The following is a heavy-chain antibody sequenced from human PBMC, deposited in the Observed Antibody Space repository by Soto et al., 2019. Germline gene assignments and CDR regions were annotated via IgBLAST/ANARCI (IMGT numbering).Heavy chain of an antibody. V-gene: IGHV3-74*01. CDR2: INNNRTSK. Sequence: GGSLRLSCAASGFTFSSYWMHWVRQAPGKGLVWVARINNNRTSKSYAASVKGKFTISRDQDKKTLYPPMNSLRYEATVLYNCASAAKVVASMGIWGQGTMVTVSS. CDR1: GFTFSSYW. J-gene: IGHJ3*01. CDR3: ASAAKVVASMGI. D-gene: IGHD3-22*01.